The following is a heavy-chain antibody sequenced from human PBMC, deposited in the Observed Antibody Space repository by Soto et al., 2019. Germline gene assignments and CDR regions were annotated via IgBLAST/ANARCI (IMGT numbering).Heavy chain of an antibody. J-gene: IGHJ5*02. CDR1: GYTLTELS. CDR2: FDPEDGET. D-gene: IGHD2-2*01. V-gene: IGHV1-24*01. Sequence: GASVKVSCKVSGYTLTELSMHWVRQAPGEGLEWMGGFDPEDGETIYAQKFQGRVTMTEDTSTDTAYMELSSLRSEDTAVYYCATWQNVVVVPAALYNWFDPWGQGTLVTVSS. CDR3: ATWQNVVVVPAALYNWFDP.